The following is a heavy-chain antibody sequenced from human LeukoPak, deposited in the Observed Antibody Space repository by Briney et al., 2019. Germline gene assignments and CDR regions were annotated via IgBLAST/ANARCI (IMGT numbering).Heavy chain of an antibody. D-gene: IGHD2-8*01. V-gene: IGHV1-69*02. CDR1: GGTFSSYT. CDR2: IIPILGIA. CDR3: ASAVYAMDYYYYGMYV. Sequence: SVNVSCKASGGTFSSYTISWVRQAPGQGLEWMGRIIPILGIANYAQKFQGRVTITADKSTSTAYMELSSLRSEDTAVYYCASAVYAMDYYYYGMYVWGQGTTVTVSS. J-gene: IGHJ6*02.